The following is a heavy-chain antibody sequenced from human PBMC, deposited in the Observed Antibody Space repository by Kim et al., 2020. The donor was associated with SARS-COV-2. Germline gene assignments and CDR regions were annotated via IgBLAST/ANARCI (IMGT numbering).Heavy chain of an antibody. CDR1: GYTFTSYY. J-gene: IGHJ4*02. Sequence: ASVKVSCKASGYTFTSYYMHWVRQAPGQGLEWMGIINPSGGSTSYAQKFQGRVTMTRDTSTSTVYMELSSLRSADTAVYYCARDLKGYSGYDWKTFAGYWGPGALVTVSS. CDR3: ARDLKGYSGYDWKTFAGY. D-gene: IGHD5-12*01. CDR2: INPSGGST. V-gene: IGHV1-46*01.